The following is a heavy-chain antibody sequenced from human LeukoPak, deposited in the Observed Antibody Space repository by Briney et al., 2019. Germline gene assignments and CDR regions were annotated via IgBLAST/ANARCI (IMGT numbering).Heavy chain of an antibody. V-gene: IGHV1-18*01. D-gene: IGHD1-26*01. Sequence: ASVTVSCKASGYSFASYGFSWVRQAPGQGLEWMGWINNYDAKTNYAQKFQGRVTLTTDISTSTGYVELRSLRSDDTAVYYCAREVDSGGFRPEGYWGQGTQVTVSS. CDR1: GYSFASYG. CDR3: AREVDSGGFRPEGY. CDR2: INNYDAKT. J-gene: IGHJ4*02.